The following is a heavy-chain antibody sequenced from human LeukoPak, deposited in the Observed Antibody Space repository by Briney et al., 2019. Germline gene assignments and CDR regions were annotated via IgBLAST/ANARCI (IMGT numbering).Heavy chain of an antibody. D-gene: IGHD6-13*01. CDR3: AKVGEAAAGTGYIDY. J-gene: IGHJ4*02. Sequence: GGSLRLSCAASGLTFSSYAMSCARPAPGKGWEWFSDLSGSGGRTYYADSVKGRLTISRDNSKNTLYVQMTSLRAEDTAVYYCAKVGEAAAGTGYIDYWGQGTLVTVSS. CDR2: LSGSGGRT. CDR1: GLTFSSYA. V-gene: IGHV3-23*01.